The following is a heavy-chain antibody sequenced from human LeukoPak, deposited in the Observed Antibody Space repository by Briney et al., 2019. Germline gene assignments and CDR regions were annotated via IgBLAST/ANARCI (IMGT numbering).Heavy chain of an antibody. CDR1: GGSFSGYY. CDR2: LNHSGST. J-gene: IGHJ6*02. Sequence: SETLSLTCAVSGGSFSGYYWSWIRQPPGKGLEWIGELNHSGSTNYNPSLKSRVTISVDTSKNQFSLKLSSGTAADTAVYYCARGVRYQLLYRDYYYGMDVWGQGTTVTVSS. V-gene: IGHV4-34*01. D-gene: IGHD2-2*02. CDR3: ARGVRYQLLYRDYYYGMDV.